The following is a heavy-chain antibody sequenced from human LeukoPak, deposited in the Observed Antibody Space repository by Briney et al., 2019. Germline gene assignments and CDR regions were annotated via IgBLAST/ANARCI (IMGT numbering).Heavy chain of an antibody. J-gene: IGHJ6*02. CDR2: IIPILGIA. Sequence: AASVKVSFKASGGTFISYTISWVRQAPGQGREWMGGIIPILGIANYAQKFRGRVTITADKSTSTAYMELSSLRSEDTAVYYCARDGVVRPPDCSSTSCPYNYYYYGMDVWGQGTTVTVSS. D-gene: IGHD2-2*01. CDR3: ARDGVVRPPDCSSTSCPYNYYYYGMDV. V-gene: IGHV1-69*02. CDR1: GGTFISYT.